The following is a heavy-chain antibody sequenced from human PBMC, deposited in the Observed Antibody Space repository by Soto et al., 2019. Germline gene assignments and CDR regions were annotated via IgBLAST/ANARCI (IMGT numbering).Heavy chain of an antibody. CDR3: ARGTVAPGLDY. J-gene: IGHJ4*02. D-gene: IGHD4-17*01. CDR1: GFPFSKYW. Sequence: PGGSLRLSCAASGFPFSKYWINWVRQTPGKGLEWVANIKEDGSETYYVDPLKGRFTISRDDAKNSVYLQMNSLRVEDTAVYYCARGTVAPGLDYWGQGTLVTVYS. V-gene: IGHV3-7*01. CDR2: IKEDGSET.